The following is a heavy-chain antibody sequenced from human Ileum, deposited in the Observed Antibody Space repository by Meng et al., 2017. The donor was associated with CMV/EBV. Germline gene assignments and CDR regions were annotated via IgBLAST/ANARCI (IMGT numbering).Heavy chain of an antibody. D-gene: IGHD3-3*01. CDR3: ATLRGDFWSGYGDY. V-gene: IGHV4-34*01. Sequence: AVYGGSFSGSYWSCIRPPPGKGLGWIGEINHSGSTNYSPSLKGRVPISVDTSKNQFSLKLGSVTAADTAVYYCATLRGDFWSGYGDYWGQGTLVTVSS. CDR1: GGSFSGSY. J-gene: IGHJ4*02. CDR2: INHSGST.